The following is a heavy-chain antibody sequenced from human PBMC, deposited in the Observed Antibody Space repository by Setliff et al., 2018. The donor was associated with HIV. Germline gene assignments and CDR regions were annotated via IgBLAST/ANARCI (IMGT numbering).Heavy chain of an antibody. J-gene: IGHJ6*03. V-gene: IGHV4-61*09. CDR2: IYTSGGT. D-gene: IGHD1-1*01. CDR3: ARGTYYYYYYMDV. CDR1: GGSISSGSYY. Sequence: TLSLTCTVSGGSISSGSYYWSWIRQPAGKGLEWIGHIYTSGGTNYNPSLKSRVTISVDTSKNQFSPKLSSVTAADTAVYFCARGTYYYYYYMDVWGKGTTVTVSS.